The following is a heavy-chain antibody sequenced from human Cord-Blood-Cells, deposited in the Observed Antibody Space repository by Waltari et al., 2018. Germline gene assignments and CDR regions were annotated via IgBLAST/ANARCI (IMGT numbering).Heavy chain of an antibody. CDR2: INPNSGGT. Sequence: QVQLVQSGAEVKKPGASVKVSCKASGYTFTGYYMHWVRQAPGQWLEWMGRINPNSGGTNYAQKFQGRVTMTRDTSISTAYMELSRLRSDDTAVYYCSLLSGSYYYYYGMDVWGQGTTVTVSS. D-gene: IGHD1-26*01. J-gene: IGHJ6*02. CDR3: SLLSGSYYYYYGMDV. V-gene: IGHV1-2*06. CDR1: GYTFTGYY.